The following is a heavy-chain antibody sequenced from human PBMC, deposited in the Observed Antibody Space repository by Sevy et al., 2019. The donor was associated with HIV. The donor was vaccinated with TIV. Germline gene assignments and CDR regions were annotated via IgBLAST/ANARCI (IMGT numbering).Heavy chain of an antibody. CDR2: IWYDGSNK. Sequence: GGSLRLSFAASGFTFSSYGMHWVRQAPGKGLEWVAVIWYDGSNKYYADSVKGRFTISRDNSKNTLYLQMNSLRAEDTEVYYCAKGNYYTPYYDIVTGYYTAYCYYYGMDVWGQGTTVTVSS. D-gene: IGHD3-9*01. V-gene: IGHV3-33*06. J-gene: IGHJ6*02. CDR3: AKGNYYTPYYDIVTGYYTAYCYYYGMDV. CDR1: GFTFSSYG.